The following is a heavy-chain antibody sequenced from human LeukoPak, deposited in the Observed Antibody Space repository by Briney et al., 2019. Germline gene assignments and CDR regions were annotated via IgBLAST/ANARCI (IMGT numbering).Heavy chain of an antibody. CDR1: GFTFSSYG. D-gene: IGHD1-26*01. J-gene: IGHJ4*02. V-gene: IGHV3-30*02. CDR3: ARGDSGSYSVDY. Sequence: GGSLRLSCAASGFTFSSYGVHWVRQAPGKGLEWVAFIRYDGSNKYYADSVKGRFTISRDNAKNSLYLQMNSLRAEDTAVYYCARGDSGSYSVDYWGQGTLVTVSS. CDR2: IRYDGSNK.